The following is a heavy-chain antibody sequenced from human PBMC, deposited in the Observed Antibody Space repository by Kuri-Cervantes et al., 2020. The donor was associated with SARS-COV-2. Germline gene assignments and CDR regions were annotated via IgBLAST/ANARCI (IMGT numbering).Heavy chain of an antibody. Sequence: SETLSLTCAVSGGSISSGGYSWSWIRQPPGKGLEWIGYIYHSGSTYYNPSLKSRVTISVDRSKNQFSLKLSSVTAADTAVYYCARSFLSSSDAFDIWGQGTMVTVSS. CDR3: ARSFLSSSDAFDI. J-gene: IGHJ3*02. CDR1: GGSISSGGYS. V-gene: IGHV4-30-2*01. D-gene: IGHD6-6*01. CDR2: IYHSGST.